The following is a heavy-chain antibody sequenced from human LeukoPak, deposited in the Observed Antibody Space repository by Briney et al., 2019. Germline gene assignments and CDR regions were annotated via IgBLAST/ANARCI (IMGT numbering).Heavy chain of an antibody. CDR1: GYTFTKYY. V-gene: IGHV1-2*02. Sequence: ASVKVSCKASGYTFTKYYIHWVRQAPGQGLEWMGIINPSGGSTNYAQKFQGRVTMTRDTSISTAYMELSRLRSDDTAVYYCAREGLRSTHIVGAMGYWGQGTLVTVSS. J-gene: IGHJ4*02. D-gene: IGHD1-26*01. CDR3: AREGLRSTHIVGAMGY. CDR2: INPSGGST.